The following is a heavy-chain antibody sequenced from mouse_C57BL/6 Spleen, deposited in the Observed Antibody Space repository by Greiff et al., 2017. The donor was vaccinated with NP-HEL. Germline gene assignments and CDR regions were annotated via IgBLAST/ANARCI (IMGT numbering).Heavy chain of an antibody. CDR1: GFSLTSYG. CDR2: IWSGGST. Sequence: QVQLKESGPGLVQPSQSLSITCTVSGFSLTSYGVHWVRQSPGKGLEWLGVIWSGGSTDYNAAVISRLSISKDNSKSQVFFKMNSLQADDTAIYYCARNGYYVWYFGVWGTGTTVTVSS. V-gene: IGHV2-2*01. J-gene: IGHJ1*03. CDR3: ARNGYYVWYFGV. D-gene: IGHD2-3*01.